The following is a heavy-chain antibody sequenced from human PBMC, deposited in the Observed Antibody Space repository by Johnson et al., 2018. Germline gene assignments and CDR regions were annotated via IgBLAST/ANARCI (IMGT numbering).Heavy chain of an antibody. CDR3: ARDLNYYDSSGYYPSN. J-gene: IGHJ3*01. Sequence: QVQLVQSGGGVVQPGRSLRLSCAASGFRFSSYGMHWVRQAPGKGLEWVAVIWYDGSNTYYADSVKGRFTISRDNSRNTLYLQMNSLRAEDTAVYYCARDLNYYDSSGYYPSNWGQGTMVTVPS. CDR1: GFRFSSYG. V-gene: IGHV3-33*01. CDR2: IWYDGSNT. D-gene: IGHD3-22*01.